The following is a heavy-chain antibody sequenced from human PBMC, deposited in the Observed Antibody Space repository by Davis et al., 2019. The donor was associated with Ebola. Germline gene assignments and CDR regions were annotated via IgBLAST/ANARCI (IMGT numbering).Heavy chain of an antibody. V-gene: IGHV3-33*01. CDR2: IWYDGSNK. J-gene: IGHJ3*02. D-gene: IGHD5-18*01. CDR3: ARDGYTWIQLWLGAFDI. CDR1: GFTFSSYG. Sequence: PGGSLRLSCAASGFTFSSYGMHWVRQAPGKGLEWVAVIWYDGSNKYYADSVKGRFTISRDNSKNTLYLQMNSLRAEDTAVYYCARDGYTWIQLWLGAFDIWGQGTMVTVSS.